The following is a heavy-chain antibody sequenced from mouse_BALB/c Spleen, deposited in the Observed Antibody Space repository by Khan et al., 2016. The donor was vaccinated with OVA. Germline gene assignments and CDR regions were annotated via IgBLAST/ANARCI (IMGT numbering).Heavy chain of an antibody. CDR3: ARIYGGDFTY. D-gene: IGHD1-1*01. J-gene: IGHJ2*01. CDR1: GYSINSDYA. CDR2: ISYSGNT. V-gene: IGHV3-2*02. Sequence: EVQLQESGPGLVKPSQSLSLTCTVTGYSINSDYAWNWIRQFPGNKLEWMGYISYSGNTKYNPSLKSRISITRETSKKQLFLQLNSVTPEDAATYYCARIYGGDFTYWGQGTTLTVSS.